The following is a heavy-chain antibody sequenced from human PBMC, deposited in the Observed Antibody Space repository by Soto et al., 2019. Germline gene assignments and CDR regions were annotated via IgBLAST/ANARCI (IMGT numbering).Heavy chain of an antibody. CDR1: GFAFFAYW. CDR2: INSDGSHT. J-gene: IGHJ5*01. V-gene: IGHV3-74*01. Sequence: EVQLVESGGGLVQPGGSLRLSCAASGFAFFAYWIHWVRQVPGKGLVWVSRINSDGSHTSYADSVRGRFTISRDNSKNTLYLQIDSLTAEYAAVYYGGKERYYGDYAGENWFDSWGQGSLVTVSS. CDR3: GKERYYGDYAGENWFDS. D-gene: IGHD4-17*01.